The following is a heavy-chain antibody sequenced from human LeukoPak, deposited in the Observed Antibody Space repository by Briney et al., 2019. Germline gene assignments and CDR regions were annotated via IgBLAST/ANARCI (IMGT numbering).Heavy chain of an antibody. CDR2: IVPIFGTA. V-gene: IGHV1-69*05. J-gene: IGHJ4*02. CDR3: ARARLYCGGDCYSGYYFDY. Sequence: ASVKVSCKASGGTFSSYAISWVRQAPGQGLEWMGGIVPIFGTANYAQKFQGRVTITTDESTSTAYMELSSLRSEDTAVYYCARARLYCGGDCYSGYYFDYWGQGTLVTVSS. CDR1: GGTFSSYA. D-gene: IGHD2-21*02.